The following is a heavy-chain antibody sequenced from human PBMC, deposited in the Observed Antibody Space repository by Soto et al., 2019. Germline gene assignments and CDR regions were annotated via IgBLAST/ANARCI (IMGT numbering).Heavy chain of an antibody. CDR2: IYSGGSK. CDR3: ASQYGGYGWFDT. J-gene: IGHJ5*02. CDR1: GLTVSSNY. D-gene: IGHD2-15*01. Sequence: PGGSLRLCCAASGLTVSSNYMNWVRQAPGKGLGWVSVIYSGGSKYYADSVKGRFTISRDNSKNTLYLQMNSLRAEDTAVYYCASQYGGYGWFDTWGQGTPVTVSS. V-gene: IGHV3-66*04.